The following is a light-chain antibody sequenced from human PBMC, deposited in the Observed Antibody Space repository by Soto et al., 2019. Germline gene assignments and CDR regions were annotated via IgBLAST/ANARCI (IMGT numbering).Light chain of an antibody. V-gene: IGKV1-39*01. CDR3: QQLRMYPST. Sequence: DIQMTQSPSSLFASVRDRVTITCRASQSIADYLNWYQQKPGKAPKLLIYTASTLQSGVPSRFSGSGSATDFALTITSLQAEDFATYYCQQLRMYPSTFGGGTKVDIK. CDR1: QSIADY. CDR2: TAS. J-gene: IGKJ4*01.